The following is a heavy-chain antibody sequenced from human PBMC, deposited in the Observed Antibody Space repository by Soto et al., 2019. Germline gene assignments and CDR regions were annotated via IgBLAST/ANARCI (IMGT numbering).Heavy chain of an antibody. CDR1: GFTFDDYA. CDR2: ISWDGGST. CDR3: AKELELDYYYGMDV. V-gene: IGHV3-43*01. J-gene: IGHJ6*02. D-gene: IGHD1-7*01. Sequence: GGSLRVSCAASGFTFDDYARHWVRQAPGKGLEWVSLISWDGGSTYYADSVKGRFTISRDNSKNSLYLQMNSLRTEDTALYYCAKELELDYYYGMDVWGQGTTVTVSS.